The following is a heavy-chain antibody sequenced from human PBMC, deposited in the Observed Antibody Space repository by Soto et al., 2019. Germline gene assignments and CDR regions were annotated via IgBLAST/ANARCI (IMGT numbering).Heavy chain of an antibody. CDR1: GYSFTSYW. V-gene: IGHV5-10-1*01. J-gene: IGHJ6*02. CDR2: IDPSDSYT. D-gene: IGHD3-3*01. CDR3: ARARPGDYDFWSGYSEGSYGMDV. Sequence: GESLKISCKGSGYSFTSYWISWVRQMPGKGLEWMGRIDPSDSYTNYSPSFQGHVTISADKSISTAYLQWSSLKASDAAMYYCARARPGDYDFWSGYSEGSYGMDVWGQGTTVTVSS.